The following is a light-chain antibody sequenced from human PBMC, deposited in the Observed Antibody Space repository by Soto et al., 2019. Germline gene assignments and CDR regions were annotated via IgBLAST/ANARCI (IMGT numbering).Light chain of an antibody. V-gene: IGLV2-14*01. J-gene: IGLJ1*01. CDR3: SSYTSSSTYV. CDR2: DVS. Sequence: QSALTQPASVSGSPRQSITISCTGTSSDVGGYNYVSWYQQHPGKVPKLMIYDVSNRPSGVSNRFSGSKSGNTASLTISGLHAEDEADYYCSSYTSSSTYVFGTGTKVTVL. CDR1: SSDVGGYNY.